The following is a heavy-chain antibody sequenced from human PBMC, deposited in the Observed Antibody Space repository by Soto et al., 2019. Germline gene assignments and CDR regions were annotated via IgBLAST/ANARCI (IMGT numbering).Heavy chain of an antibody. D-gene: IGHD3-3*01. CDR3: ARDHPLYDFWSGNPLGGMDV. CDR2: IYHSGST. Sequence: PSETLSLTCAVSGGSISSSNWWSWVRQPPGKGLEWIGEIYHSGSTNYNPSLKSRVTISVDKSKNQFSLKLSSVTAADTAVYYCARDHPLYDFWSGNPLGGMDVWGQGTTVTVSS. CDR1: GGSISSSNW. V-gene: IGHV4-4*02. J-gene: IGHJ6*02.